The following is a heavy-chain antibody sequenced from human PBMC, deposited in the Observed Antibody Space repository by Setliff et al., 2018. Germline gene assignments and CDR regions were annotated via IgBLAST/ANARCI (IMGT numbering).Heavy chain of an antibody. V-gene: IGHV1-8*01. CDR2: MNPNSGNT. CDR1: GYTFTSYD. J-gene: IGHJ4*02. CDR3: ARDLYNSGSDY. Sequence: ASVKVSCKASGYTFTSYDINWVRQATGQGLEWMGWMNPNSGNTGYAQKLQGRVTFTRNTSTNTVYMELSSLRSEDTAVYYCARDLYNSGSDYWGQGTLVTVPQ. D-gene: IGHD6-25*01.